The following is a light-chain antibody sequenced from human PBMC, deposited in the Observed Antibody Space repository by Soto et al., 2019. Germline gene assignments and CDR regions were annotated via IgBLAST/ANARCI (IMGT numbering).Light chain of an antibody. J-gene: IGKJ3*01. CDR2: KAS. CDR3: QQYSNYSFT. V-gene: IGKV1-5*03. CDR1: QSISSW. Sequence: DIQMTQSPSTLSASVGDRATITCRASQSISSWLAWYQQKPGKAPKVLIYKASSLESGVPSRFSGSGSGTEFTLTISSLQPDDFAIYYCQQYSNYSFTFGPGTKVEIK.